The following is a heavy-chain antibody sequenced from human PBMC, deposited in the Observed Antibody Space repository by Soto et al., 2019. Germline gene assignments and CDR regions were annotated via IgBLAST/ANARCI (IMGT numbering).Heavy chain of an antibody. D-gene: IGHD3-10*01. CDR3: AKVVDGQNFDY. V-gene: IGHV3-30*18. CDR2: ISYDGSNK. CDR1: GFTFSSYG. J-gene: IGHJ4*02. Sequence: GGSLRLSCAASGFTFSSYGMHWVRQAPGKGLEWVAVISYDGSNKYYADSVKGRFTISRDNSKNTLYLQMNSLRAEDTAVYYCAKVVDGQNFDYWGQGTLVTVS.